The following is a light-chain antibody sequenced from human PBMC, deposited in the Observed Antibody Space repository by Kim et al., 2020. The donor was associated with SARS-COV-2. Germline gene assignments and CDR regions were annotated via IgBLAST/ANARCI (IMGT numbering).Light chain of an antibody. J-gene: IGLJ2*01. CDR3: QSYNSSLI. V-gene: IGLV6-57*03. CDR1: SGSITSNY. Sequence: PGKPVRISCTRSSGSITSNYVPWYQQRPGSAPLTVIYDNDRRPSGVPDRFSGSIDTSSNSASLTISGLKTADEADYYCQSYNSSLIFGAGTQLTVL. CDR2: DND.